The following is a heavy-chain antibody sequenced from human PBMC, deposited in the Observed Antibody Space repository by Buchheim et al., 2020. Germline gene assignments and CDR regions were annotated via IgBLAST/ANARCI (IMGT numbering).Heavy chain of an antibody. CDR2: IYHSGTT. J-gene: IGHJ5*02. Sequence: QVQLQESGPGLVKPSGTLSLTCAVSGGSISSSNWWSWVRQPPGTGLEWIGEIYHSGTTNYNPSLKSRLTISLDKSKNQFSLRLSSVTAADTAVYYCARRELGYYDSSGYRNWFDPWGQGTL. CDR1: GGSISSSNW. V-gene: IGHV4-4*02. D-gene: IGHD3-22*01. CDR3: ARRELGYYDSSGYRNWFDP.